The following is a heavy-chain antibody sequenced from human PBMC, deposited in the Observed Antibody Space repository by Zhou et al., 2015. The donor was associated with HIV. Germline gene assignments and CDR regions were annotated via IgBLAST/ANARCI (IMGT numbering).Heavy chain of an antibody. Sequence: QVQLVQSGAEVKKPGASVKVSCKASGYSFTSYGISWVRQAPGQGLEWMGWISVYNGNTIYAQKLQGRVTMTTDTSTSTAYMELRSLRSDDTAVYYCARRGYDILTGYYNAGVNDYVGQGTLVTVSS. J-gene: IGHJ4*02. V-gene: IGHV1-18*01. CDR3: ARRGYDILTGYYNAGVNDY. CDR1: GYSFTSYG. CDR2: ISVYNGNT. D-gene: IGHD3-9*01.